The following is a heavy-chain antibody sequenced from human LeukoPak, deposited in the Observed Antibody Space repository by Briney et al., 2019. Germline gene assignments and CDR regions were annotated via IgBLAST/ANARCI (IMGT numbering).Heavy chain of an antibody. D-gene: IGHD3-10*01. V-gene: IGHV3-33*01. CDR2: IWNDGTNK. Sequence: GRSLRLSCAASGFTFSRYGMHWVRQAPGKGLEWVAVIWNDGTNKYYADSVKGRFTISRDNSNNTVYLQMNSLRAEDTAVYYCARDRIYGSGINWFDPWGQGTLVTVSS. CDR1: GFTFSRYG. J-gene: IGHJ5*02. CDR3: ARDRIYGSGINWFDP.